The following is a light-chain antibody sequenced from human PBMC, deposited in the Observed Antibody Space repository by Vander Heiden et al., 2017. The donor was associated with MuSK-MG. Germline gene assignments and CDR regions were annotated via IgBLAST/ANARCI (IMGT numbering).Light chain of an antibody. V-gene: IGKV1-33*01. Sequence: DIQMTQSPSSLSASVGDRVTITCQASQDISNYLNWYQQKPGKAPKLLIYDASNLDTGVPSRFSGSGSGTDFTFTISSLLPEDIATYYCQRYDNLPSRTFGQRTKLEIK. J-gene: IGKJ2*01. CDR3: QRYDNLPSRT. CDR2: DAS. CDR1: QDISNY.